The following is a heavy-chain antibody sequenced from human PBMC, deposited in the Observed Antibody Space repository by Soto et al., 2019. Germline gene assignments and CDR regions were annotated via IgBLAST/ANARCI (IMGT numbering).Heavy chain of an antibody. CDR3: AARGSGYNCRGCYFDY. V-gene: IGHV3-23*01. CDR1: GFTFSSYA. CDR2: ISASGENT. D-gene: IGHD3-3*01. Sequence: GGSLRLSCAASGFTFSSYAMNWVRQAPGKGLEWVSTISASGENTYYAESVKGRFTISRDDSKNTLYLQLNSLRAEDTAVYYCAARGSGYNCRGCYFDYWGQGTLVTVSS. J-gene: IGHJ4*02.